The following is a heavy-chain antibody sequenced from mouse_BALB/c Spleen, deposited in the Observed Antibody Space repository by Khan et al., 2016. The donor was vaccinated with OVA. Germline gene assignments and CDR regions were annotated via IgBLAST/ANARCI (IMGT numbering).Heavy chain of an antibody. Sequence: EVELVETGGGLVQPGGSRKLSCAASGFTFSSFGMHWVRQAPEKGLEWVAYISSGGSTIYYADTVKGRFTISRDNPKNTLFLQMTSLRSEDTAMYYCARCPLYYGYLDYWGQGTTLTVAS. CDR2: ISSGGSTI. CDR3: ARCPLYYGYLDY. V-gene: IGHV5-17*02. D-gene: IGHD1-1*01. CDR1: GFTFSSFG. J-gene: IGHJ2*01.